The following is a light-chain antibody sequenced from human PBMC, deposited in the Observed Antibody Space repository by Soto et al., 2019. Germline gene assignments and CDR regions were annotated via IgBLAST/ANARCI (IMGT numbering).Light chain of an antibody. CDR3: QTSGTVIDYV. V-gene: IGLV4-69*01. CDR2: LNSDGSH. Sequence: QLVLTQSPSASASLGASVKLTCTLSSGHSSYAIAWHQQQPEKGPRYLMKLNSDGSHSKGDGIPDRFSGSSSGAERYITISSLQSDDVAYSYCQTSGTVIDYVFETGIKLTFL. CDR1: SGHSSYA. J-gene: IGLJ1*01.